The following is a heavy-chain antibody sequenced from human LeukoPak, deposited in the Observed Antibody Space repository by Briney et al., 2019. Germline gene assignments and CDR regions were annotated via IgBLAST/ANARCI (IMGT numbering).Heavy chain of an antibody. CDR1: GFTVSSNY. CDR2: IYSGGST. J-gene: IGHJ4*02. D-gene: IGHD3-3*01. V-gene: IGHV3-53*01. CDR3: ASGRYDFWSGYFDY. Sequence: PGGSLRLSCAASGFTVSSNYMSWVRQAPGKGLEWVPVIYSGGSTYYADSVKGRFTISRDNSKNTLYLQMNSLRAEDTAVYYCASGRYDFWSGYFDYWGQGTLVTVSS.